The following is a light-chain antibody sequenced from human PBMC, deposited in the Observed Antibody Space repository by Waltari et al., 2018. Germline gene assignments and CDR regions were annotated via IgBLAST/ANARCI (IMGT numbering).Light chain of an antibody. V-gene: IGKV3-20*01. CDR2: GAS. CDR3: QHYVRLPVT. CDR1: QSVGRA. J-gene: IGKJ1*01. Sequence: EIVLTQSPGTLSLSPGERATLSCWASQSVGRALAWYQQKRGQAPRLLIYGASTRASGIPDRFNGSGSGTDFSLTINRLEPEDFAVYYCQHYVRLPVTFGQGTKVEIK.